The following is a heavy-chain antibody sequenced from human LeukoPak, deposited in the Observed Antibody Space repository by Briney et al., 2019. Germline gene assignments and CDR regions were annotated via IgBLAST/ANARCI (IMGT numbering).Heavy chain of an antibody. CDR2: ISGSGGST. CDR3: AKDRDDSSGYNPLADY. J-gene: IGHJ4*02. Sequence: GGSLRLSCAASGFTFSSYAMSWVRQAPGKGLEWVSAISGSGGSTYYAGSVKGRFTISRDNSKNTLYLQMNSLRAEDTAVYYCAKDRDDSSGYNPLADYWGQGTLVTVSS. D-gene: IGHD3-22*01. CDR1: GFTFSSYA. V-gene: IGHV3-23*01.